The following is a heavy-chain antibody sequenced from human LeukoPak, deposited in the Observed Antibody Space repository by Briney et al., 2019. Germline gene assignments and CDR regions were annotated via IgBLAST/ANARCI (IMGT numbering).Heavy chain of an antibody. J-gene: IGHJ4*02. CDR3: ARKQEWLDH. Sequence: SETLSLTCTVSGGSISSYYWSWIRQPPGKGLEWIGYIYYSGSTNYNPSLKSRVTISVDTSKDQFSLKLSSVTAADTAVYYCARKQEWLDHWGQGTLVTVSS. V-gene: IGHV4-59*01. CDR1: GGSISSYY. D-gene: IGHD6-19*01. CDR2: IYYSGST.